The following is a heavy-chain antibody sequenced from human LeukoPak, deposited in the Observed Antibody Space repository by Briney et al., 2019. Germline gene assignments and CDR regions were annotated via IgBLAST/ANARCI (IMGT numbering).Heavy chain of an antibody. J-gene: IGHJ6*04. CDR3: AGDRVTMVRGVIIHYGMDV. Sequence: GGSLRLSCAPSRFTSSRAWMSCVSETPGERVWCVSHINQEGSEKNYVDSVKGRFTISQDNAKNSLYLQINSLRAEDTAVYYCAGDRVTMVRGVIIHYGMDVWGKGTTVTVSS. CDR1: RFTSSRAW. CDR2: INQEGSEK. D-gene: IGHD3-10*01. V-gene: IGHV3-7*05.